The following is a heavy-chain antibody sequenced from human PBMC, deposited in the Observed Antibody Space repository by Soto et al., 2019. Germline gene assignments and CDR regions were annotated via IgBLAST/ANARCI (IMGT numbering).Heavy chain of an antibody. CDR1: GYTFTSYG. Sequence: QVQLVQSGAEVKKPGASVKVSCKASGYTFTSYGISWVRQAPGQGLEWMGWISAYNGNTNYAQKLQGRVTMTTDTSTSTAYMELRSLRSDDTAVYYCARGPDDYGDYEDYYYGMDVWGHGTTVTVSS. J-gene: IGHJ6*02. CDR2: ISAYNGNT. D-gene: IGHD4-17*01. V-gene: IGHV1-18*01. CDR3: ARGPDDYGDYEDYYYGMDV.